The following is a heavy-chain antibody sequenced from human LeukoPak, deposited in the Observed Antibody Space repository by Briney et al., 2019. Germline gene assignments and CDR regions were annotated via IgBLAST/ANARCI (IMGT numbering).Heavy chain of an antibody. CDR1: GGSISSSSYY. CDR2: MYYRGTT. Sequence: SETLALTCSVSGGSISSSSYYWGWIRQSPGKGLEWIGSMYYRGTTYENSSLKSRLTLSIDTSNNQFSLKLTSVTAADTAVYVCAREYSRSVVAGSRPDLWGQGLLVTVSS. J-gene: IGHJ4*02. D-gene: IGHD2-21*01. CDR3: AREYSRSVVAGSRPDL. V-gene: IGHV4-39*02.